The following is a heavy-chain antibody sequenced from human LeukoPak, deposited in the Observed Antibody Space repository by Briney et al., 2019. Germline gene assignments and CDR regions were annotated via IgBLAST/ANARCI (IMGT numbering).Heavy chain of an antibody. J-gene: IGHJ4*02. D-gene: IGHD5-18*01. CDR3: ARSPTAMGIFFGY. CDR2: IYYSGST. CDR1: GGSISSSSYY. V-gene: IGHV4-39*01. Sequence: SETLSLTCTVSGGSISSSSYYWGWIRQPPGKGLEWIGSIYYSGSTYYNPSLKSRVTISVDTSKNQFSLKLSSVTAADTAVYYCARSPTAMGIFFGYWGQGTLVTVSS.